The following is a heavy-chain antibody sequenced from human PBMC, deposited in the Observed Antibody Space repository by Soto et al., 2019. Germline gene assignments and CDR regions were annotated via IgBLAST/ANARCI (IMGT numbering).Heavy chain of an antibody. CDR2: ISAYNGNT. Sequence: QVQLVQSGAEVKKPGASVKVSCKASGYTFTSYGISWVRQAPGQGLEWMGWISAYNGNTNYAQKLQGRVTMTTDTSASTAYMELRSLRSDDTAVYYCARDARDFWSGYSGFDYWGQGTLVTVSS. J-gene: IGHJ4*02. D-gene: IGHD3-3*01. CDR3: ARDARDFWSGYSGFDY. V-gene: IGHV1-18*01. CDR1: GYTFTSYG.